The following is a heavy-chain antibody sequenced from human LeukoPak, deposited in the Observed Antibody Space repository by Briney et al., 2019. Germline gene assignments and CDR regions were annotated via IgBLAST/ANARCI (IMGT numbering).Heavy chain of an antibody. Sequence: GGSLRLSCAASGFTFSSYDMHWVRQATGKRLEWVSAIGTAGDAYYPGSVKGRFTISRDNAKNSLYLQMNSLRAEDTAVYYCAELGITMIGGVWGKGTTVTISS. D-gene: IGHD3-10*02. J-gene: IGHJ6*04. V-gene: IGHV3-13*01. CDR2: IGTAGDA. CDR3: AELGITMIGGV. CDR1: GFTFSSYD.